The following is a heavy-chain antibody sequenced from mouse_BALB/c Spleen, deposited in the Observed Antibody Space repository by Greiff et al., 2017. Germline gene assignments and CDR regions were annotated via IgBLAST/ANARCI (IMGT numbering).Heavy chain of an antibody. Sequence: EVQLQQSGPSLVKPSQTLSLTCSVTGDSITSGYWNWIRKFPGNKLEYMGYISYSGSTYYNPSLKSRISITRDTSKNQYYLQLNSVTTEDTATYYCARYFYYRDEYYMDYWGQGTTLTVSS. CDR1: GDSITSGY. CDR2: ISYSGST. D-gene: IGHD2-13*01. J-gene: IGHJ2*01. V-gene: IGHV3-8*02. CDR3: ARYFYYRDEYYMDY.